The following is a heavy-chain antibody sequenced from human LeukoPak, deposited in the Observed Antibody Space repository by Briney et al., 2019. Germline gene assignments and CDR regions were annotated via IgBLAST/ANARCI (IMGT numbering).Heavy chain of an antibody. CDR3: ARDRIKSGSYYFDY. J-gene: IGHJ4*02. Sequence: GGALRLSRAASAFTYSDYIMSWVGQPPGKGVEGVSYISGRSSTIYYADSVKGRFTISRDNAKNSMYLQMNSLRAEDTAVYYCARDRIKSGSYYFDYWGQGTLVTVSS. D-gene: IGHD1-26*01. CDR2: ISGRSSTI. CDR1: AFTYSDYI. V-gene: IGHV3-48*01.